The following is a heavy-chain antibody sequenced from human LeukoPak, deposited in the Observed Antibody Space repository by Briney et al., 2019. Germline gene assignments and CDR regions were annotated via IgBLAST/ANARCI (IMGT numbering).Heavy chain of an antibody. D-gene: IGHD1-1*01. CDR2: IYTTESN. CDR3: ARRRTTGTTGYFDY. CDR1: GGSFSGYY. Sequence: SETLSLTCAVYGGSFSGYYWSWLRQPPGKGREGIGYIYTTESNNYNPSLESRVIKSVDTSKNQFPLMLGSVTAADTAFYYCARRRTTGTTGYFDYWGQGILVTVSS. J-gene: IGHJ4*02. V-gene: IGHV4-4*09.